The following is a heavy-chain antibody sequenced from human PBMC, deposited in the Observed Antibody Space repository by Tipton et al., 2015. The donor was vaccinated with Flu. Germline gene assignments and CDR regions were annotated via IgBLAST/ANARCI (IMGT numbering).Heavy chain of an antibody. CDR1: GFTVSGTS. Sequence: LRLSCAASGFTVSGTSMRWIRQPPGKGLEWIGNIHRSGNTYQNPSLKSRVTISVDTSKNQFSLKLTSVTAADTAVYYCARHSGWFDPWGQGTLVTVSS. V-gene: IGHV4-38-2*01. CDR3: ARHSGWFDP. D-gene: IGHD1-26*01. CDR2: IHRSGNT. J-gene: IGHJ5*02.